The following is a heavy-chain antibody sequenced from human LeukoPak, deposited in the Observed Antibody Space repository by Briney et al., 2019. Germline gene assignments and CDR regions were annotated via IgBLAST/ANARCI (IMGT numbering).Heavy chain of an antibody. CDR3: ARGSRLRGLPIYSNSDYFDY. D-gene: IGHD4-11*01. CDR1: GYTFTSYY. V-gene: IGHV1-8*03. J-gene: IGHJ4*02. Sequence: ASVKVSCKASGYTFTSYYINWVRQATGQGLEWMGWMNPNSGNTGYAQKFQGRVTITRNTSISTAYMELSSLRSEDTAVYYCARGSRLRGLPIYSNSDYFDYWGQGTLVTVSS. CDR2: MNPNSGNT.